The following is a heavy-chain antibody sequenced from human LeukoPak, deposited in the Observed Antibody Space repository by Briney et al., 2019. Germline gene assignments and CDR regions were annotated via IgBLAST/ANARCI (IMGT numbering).Heavy chain of an antibody. Sequence: PGGSLRLSCAASGLTFSSYGIHWVRQAPGKGLEWVAVISHDGTNKYYEDSVKGRFTISRDNSKNTLYLQMNSLRAEDTAVYYCAKDWYTVLMRLGYLHSWGQGTPVTVSS. CDR1: GLTFSSYG. CDR2: ISHDGTNK. J-gene: IGHJ4*02. CDR3: AKDWYTVLMRLGYLHS. D-gene: IGHD4-11*01. V-gene: IGHV3-30*18.